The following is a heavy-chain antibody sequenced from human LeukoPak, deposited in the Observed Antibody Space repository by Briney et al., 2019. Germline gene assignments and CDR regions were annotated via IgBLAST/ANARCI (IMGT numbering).Heavy chain of an antibody. CDR3: ARDSFETDIDY. D-gene: IGHD1-14*01. Sequence: PGGSLRLSCAASGFLFCRDWMRWGRQAPGEGLEWVDNIKEDGSEKYYVESMKGRLTISRDNVKNSLYLQINSLRAEDTAVYYCARDSFETDIDYWGQGTLVTVSS. CDR1: GFLFCRDW. J-gene: IGHJ4*02. V-gene: IGHV3-7*01. CDR2: IKEDGSEK.